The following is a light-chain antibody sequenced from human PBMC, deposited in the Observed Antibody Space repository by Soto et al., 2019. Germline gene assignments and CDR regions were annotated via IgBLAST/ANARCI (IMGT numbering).Light chain of an antibody. J-gene: IGLJ2*01. CDR1: SSNIGSNY. CDR2: RNS. CDR3: AAWDDSLSGVV. Sequence: QSVLTQPPSASGTPGQRVTISCSGSSSNIGSNYVYWYQQLPGTVPQLLIYRNSERPSGVPDRFSGSKSGTSASLAISGLRSGDEADYYCAAWDDSLSGVVFGGGTKVTVL. V-gene: IGLV1-47*01.